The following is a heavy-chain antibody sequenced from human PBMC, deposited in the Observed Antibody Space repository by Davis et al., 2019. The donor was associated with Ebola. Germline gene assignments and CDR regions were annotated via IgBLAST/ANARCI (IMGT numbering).Heavy chain of an antibody. CDR3: ARDRLGAFDI. CDR2: ISYDGSNK. D-gene: IGHD4-11*01. CDR1: GFTFSSYA. Sequence: PGGSLRLSCAASGFTFSSYAMHWVRQAPGKGLEWVAVISYDGSNKYYADSVKGRFTISRDNSKNTLYLQMNSLGAEDTAVYYCARDRLGAFDIWGQGTMVTVSS. J-gene: IGHJ3*02. V-gene: IGHV3-30-3*01.